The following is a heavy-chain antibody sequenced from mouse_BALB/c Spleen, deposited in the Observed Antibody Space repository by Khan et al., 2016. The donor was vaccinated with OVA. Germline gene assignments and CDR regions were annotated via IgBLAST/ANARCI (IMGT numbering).Heavy chain of an antibody. CDR3: ARSTYRYAFAY. D-gene: IGHD2-14*01. J-gene: IGHJ3*01. CDR2: MIYSGYT. Sequence: EVQLQESGPSLVKPSQTLSLTCSVTGDSITSGYWSWIRKFPGNKLEYMGYMIYSGYTDYNPSLKRRIAITRHTSTTQYYLPLNSVTAEDTATYYCARSTYRYAFAYWGQGTLVTVAA. V-gene: IGHV3-8*02. CDR1: GDSITSGY.